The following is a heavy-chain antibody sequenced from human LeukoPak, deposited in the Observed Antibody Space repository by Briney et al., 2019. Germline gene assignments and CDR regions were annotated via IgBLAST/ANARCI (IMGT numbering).Heavy chain of an antibody. CDR3: AKDVIAVAGTPDAFDI. D-gene: IGHD6-19*01. CDR1: GFTFSTYA. V-gene: IGHV3-23*01. J-gene: IGHJ3*02. CDR2: ISGSGGST. Sequence: PGGSLRLSCAASGFTFSTYAMGWVRQAPGKGLEWVSAISGSGGSTYYADSVKGRFTISRDNSKNTLYLQMNSLRAEDTAVYYCAKDVIAVAGTPDAFDIWGQGTMVTVSS.